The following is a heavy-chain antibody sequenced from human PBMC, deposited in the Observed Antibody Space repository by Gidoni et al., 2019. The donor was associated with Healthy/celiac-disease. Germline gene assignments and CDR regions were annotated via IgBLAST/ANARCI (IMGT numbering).Heavy chain of an antibody. CDR1: GFTFSGSA. CDR2: MRSKANSYAT. V-gene: IGHV3-73*01. J-gene: IGHJ6*02. CDR3: TRLVGITMVRGVINV. D-gene: IGHD3-10*01. Sequence: EVQLVESGGGLVQPGGSLQLSGAASGFTFSGSAMHWVRQASGKGLEWVCRMRSKANSYATAYAASVKGRFTISRDDSKNTAYLQMNSLKTEDTAVYYCTRLVGITMVRGVINVWGQGTTVTVSS.